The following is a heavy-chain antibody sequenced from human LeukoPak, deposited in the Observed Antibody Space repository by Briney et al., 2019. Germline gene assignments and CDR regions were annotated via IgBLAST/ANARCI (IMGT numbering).Heavy chain of an antibody. V-gene: IGHV3-7*03. D-gene: IGHD2-2*01. CDR3: ARLSCSSTNCYTSLNY. J-gene: IGHJ4*02. CDR1: GFTFRSHW. CDR2: INQDASDK. Sequence: PGGSLRLSCAASGFTFRSHWMSWVRQAPGEGLEWVASINQDASDKRYVDSVKGRFTISRDNTKTSLYLQMDSLRTEDTAIYYCARLSCSSTNCYTSLNYWGQGTLVTVSS.